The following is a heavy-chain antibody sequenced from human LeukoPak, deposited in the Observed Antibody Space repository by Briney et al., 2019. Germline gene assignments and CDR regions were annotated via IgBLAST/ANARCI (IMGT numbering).Heavy chain of an antibody. Sequence: GGSLRLSCAVSGFTFSIYTMNWVRQAPGKGLEWVSSISSTSNYIYSADSVKGRFTISRDNAKNSVYLQMNSLRAEDTAVYYCARAHSGSYLGDAFDIWGQGTMVTVSS. J-gene: IGHJ3*02. D-gene: IGHD1-26*01. CDR2: ISSTSNYI. CDR1: GFTFSIYT. V-gene: IGHV3-21*01. CDR3: ARAHSGSYLGDAFDI.